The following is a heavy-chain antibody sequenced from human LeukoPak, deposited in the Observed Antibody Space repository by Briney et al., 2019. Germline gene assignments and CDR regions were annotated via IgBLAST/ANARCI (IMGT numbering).Heavy chain of an antibody. CDR2: IIPILGIA. D-gene: IGHD3-22*01. J-gene: IGHJ4*02. Sequence: ASVKVSCKASGGTFSSCAISWVRQAPGQGLEWMGRIIPILGIANYAQKFQGRVTITADKSTSTAYMELSSLRSEDTAVYYCANSPNMDYYDSSGYPYYFDYWGQGTLVTVSS. CDR1: GGTFSSCA. V-gene: IGHV1-69*04. CDR3: ANSPNMDYYDSSGYPYYFDY.